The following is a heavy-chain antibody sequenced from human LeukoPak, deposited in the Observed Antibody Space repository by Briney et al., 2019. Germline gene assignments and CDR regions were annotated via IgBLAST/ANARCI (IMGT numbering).Heavy chain of an antibody. D-gene: IGHD3-3*01. J-gene: IGHJ4*02. CDR3: ARGQARLRFLEWLLDPFDY. CDR2: ISSSSSTI. CDR1: GFTFSSYS. Sequence: GGSLRLSCAASGFTFSSYSMNWVRQAPGKGLEWVSYISSSSSTIYYADSVKGRFTISRDNAKNSLYLQMNSLRAEDTAVHYCARGQARLRFLEWLLDPFDYWGQGTLVTVSS. V-gene: IGHV3-48*01.